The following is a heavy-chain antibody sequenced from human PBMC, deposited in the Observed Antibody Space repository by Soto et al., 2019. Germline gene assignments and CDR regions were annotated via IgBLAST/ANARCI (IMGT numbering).Heavy chain of an antibody. CDR2: ISYDGSNK. D-gene: IGHD2-2*01. Sequence: GGSLRLSCAASGFTFSSYGMHWVRQAPGKGLEWVAVISYDGSNKYYADSVKGRFTISRDNSKNTLYLQMNSLRAEDTAVYYCAKDDVLCSSTSCLFRYYYYYMDVWGKGTTVTVSS. V-gene: IGHV3-30*18. CDR3: AKDDVLCSSTSCLFRYYYYYMDV. J-gene: IGHJ6*03. CDR1: GFTFSSYG.